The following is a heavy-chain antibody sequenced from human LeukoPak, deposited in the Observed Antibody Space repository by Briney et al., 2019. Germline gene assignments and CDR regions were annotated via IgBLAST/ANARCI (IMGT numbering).Heavy chain of an antibody. D-gene: IGHD4-17*01. CDR3: ARGRTVTYFES. Sequence: PSETLSLTCSVSAGSITSDYWSWIRQPPGKGLEWIGFIYYTGSTNSNPSLQSRVSMSINTAKGQLFLKLNSVTAADTAVYYCARGRTVTYFESWGQGILVTVSS. CDR1: AGSITSDY. J-gene: IGHJ4*02. CDR2: IYYTGST. V-gene: IGHV4-59*01.